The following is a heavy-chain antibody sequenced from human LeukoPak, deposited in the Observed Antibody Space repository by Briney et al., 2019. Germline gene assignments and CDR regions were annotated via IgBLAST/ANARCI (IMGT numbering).Heavy chain of an antibody. CDR3: AKEGDGPFDY. J-gene: IGHJ4*02. CDR1: GFTFDDYA. D-gene: IGHD5-24*01. Sequence: GRSLRLSCAASGFTFDDYAMHWVRQAPGKGLEWVSGISWNSGGIGYADSVKGRFTISRDNAKNSLYLQMNSLRAEDTALYYCAKEGDGPFDYWGQGPLVTVSS. V-gene: IGHV3-9*01. CDR2: ISWNSGGI.